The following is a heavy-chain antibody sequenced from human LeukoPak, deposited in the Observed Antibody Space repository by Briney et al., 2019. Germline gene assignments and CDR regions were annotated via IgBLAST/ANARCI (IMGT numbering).Heavy chain of an antibody. CDR3: TRGRNYYDSSGYYYVH. CDR1: GYTFTGYY. V-gene: IGHV7-4-1*02. J-gene: IGHJ4*02. Sequence: GASVKVSCKASGYTFTGYYMHWVRQAPGQGLEWMGWIDTNTGNPTYAQGFTGRFVFSLDTSVSTAYLQISSLKAEDTAVYYCTRGRNYYDSSGYYYVHWGQGTLVTVSS. CDR2: IDTNTGNP. D-gene: IGHD3-22*01.